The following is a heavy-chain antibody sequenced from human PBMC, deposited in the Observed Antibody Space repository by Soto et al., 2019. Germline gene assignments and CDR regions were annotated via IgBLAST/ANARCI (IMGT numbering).Heavy chain of an antibody. CDR3: ARVDRYSGSNGDY. J-gene: IGHJ4*02. D-gene: IGHD1-26*01. V-gene: IGHV4-38-2*01. Sequence: SETLSLTCAVSGYSISSGYYWGWIRQPPGKGLEWIGSIYHSGSTYYNPSLKSRVTISVDTSKNQFSLKLSSVTAADTAVYYCARVDRYSGSNGDYWGQGTLVTVSS. CDR1: GYSISSGYY. CDR2: IYHSGST.